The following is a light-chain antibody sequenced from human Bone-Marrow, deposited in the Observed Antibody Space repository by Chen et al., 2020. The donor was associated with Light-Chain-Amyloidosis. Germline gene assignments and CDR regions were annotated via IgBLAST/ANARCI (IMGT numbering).Light chain of an antibody. J-gene: IGLJ3*02. V-gene: IGLV2-14*03. CDR1: SSDIGVYNY. CDR3: SSYSSSASWV. Sequence: QSALTQPASVSGSPGQSITISCTGTSSDIGVYNYVSWYQQHPGKASRLIIYDVSDRPSGVSSRFSGSKSSNTASLTISGLQAEDEAYYHCSSYSSSASWVFGGGTNLAVL. CDR2: DVS.